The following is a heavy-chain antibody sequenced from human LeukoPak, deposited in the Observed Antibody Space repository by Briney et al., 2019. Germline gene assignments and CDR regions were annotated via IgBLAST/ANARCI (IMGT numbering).Heavy chain of an antibody. CDR2: ISYDGSNK. Sequence: HLGGSLRLSCAASGFTFSSYAMHWVRQAPGKGLEWVAVISYDGSNKYYADSVKGRFTISRDNSKNTLYLQMNSLRAEDTAVYYCASSGIRGVTTILFGLWGQGTLVTVSS. J-gene: IGHJ4*02. CDR3: ASSGIRGVTTILFGL. CDR1: GFTFSSYA. V-gene: IGHV3-30-3*01. D-gene: IGHD5-12*01.